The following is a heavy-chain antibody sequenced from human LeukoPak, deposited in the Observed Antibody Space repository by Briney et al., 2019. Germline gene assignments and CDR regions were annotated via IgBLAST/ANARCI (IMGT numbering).Heavy chain of an antibody. J-gene: IGHJ4*02. Sequence: ASVKVSCEASGYTFTGYYMHWVRQAPGQGLEWVGWINPNSGGTNYAQKFQGRVTMTRDTSISTAYMELSRLRSDDTAVYYCARSYYDSSGYLSYWGQGTLVTVSS. CDR1: GYTFTGYY. CDR2: INPNSGGT. D-gene: IGHD3-22*01. CDR3: ARSYYDSSGYLSY. V-gene: IGHV1-2*02.